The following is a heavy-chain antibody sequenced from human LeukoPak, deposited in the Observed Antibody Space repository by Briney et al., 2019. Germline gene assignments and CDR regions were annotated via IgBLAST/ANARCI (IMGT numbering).Heavy chain of an antibody. D-gene: IGHD3-3*02. CDR2: INHRRST. CDR3: ARGQFWSGYSI. Sequence: SETLALTCAVYGGSFSGYYWSWIRQPPGKGLEWIGEINHRRSTNYNPSLKSRVTMSVDTSKNQFSLNLSSVTAADTAVYYCARGQFWSGYSIWGQGTLVTVSS. V-gene: IGHV4-34*01. J-gene: IGHJ4*02. CDR1: GGSFSGYY.